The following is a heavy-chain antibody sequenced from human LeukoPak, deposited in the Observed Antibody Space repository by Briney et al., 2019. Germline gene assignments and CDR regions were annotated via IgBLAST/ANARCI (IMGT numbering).Heavy chain of an antibody. J-gene: IGHJ5*02. CDR3: AREGPGNWFDP. Sequence: GGSLRLSCAASGFTFSDYYMSWLRQAPGKGLEWVSYISSSSYTNYADSVKGRFTISRDNAKSSLYLQMNSLRAEDTAVYYCAREGPGNWFDPWGQGTLVTVSS. CDR1: GFTFSDYY. CDR2: ISSSSYT. V-gene: IGHV3-11*05.